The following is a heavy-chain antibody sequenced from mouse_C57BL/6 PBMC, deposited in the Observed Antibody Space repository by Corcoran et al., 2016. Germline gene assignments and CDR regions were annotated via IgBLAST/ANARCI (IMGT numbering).Heavy chain of an antibody. CDR1: GYTFTTYG. CDR2: INTYSGVP. J-gene: IGHJ4*01. V-gene: IGHV9-3*01. CDR3: ARNSLVTTVVAGAMAY. Sequence: QIQLVQSGPELKKPGETVKISCKASGYTFTTYGMSWVKQAPGKGLKWMGWINTYSGVPTYADDFKGRFAFSLETSASTAYLQINNLKNEDTATYFCARNSLVTTVVAGAMAYWGQGTSVTVSS. D-gene: IGHD1-1*01.